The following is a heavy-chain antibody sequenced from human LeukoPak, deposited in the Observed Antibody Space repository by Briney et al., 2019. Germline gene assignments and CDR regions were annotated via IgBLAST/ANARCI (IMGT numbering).Heavy chain of an antibody. CDR1: GFTFDDYA. D-gene: IGHD5-18*01. CDR3: VKGFRLAYXYGPDX. CDR2: ISWNSGSI. J-gene: IGHJ4*02. V-gene: IGHV3-9*01. Sequence: GGSLRLSCAASGFTFDDYAMHWVRQAPGKGLEWVSGISWNSGSIGYADSVKGRFTISRDNAKNSLYLQMNSLRAEDTALYYCVKGFRLAYXYGPDXWGQGTLVTVSS.